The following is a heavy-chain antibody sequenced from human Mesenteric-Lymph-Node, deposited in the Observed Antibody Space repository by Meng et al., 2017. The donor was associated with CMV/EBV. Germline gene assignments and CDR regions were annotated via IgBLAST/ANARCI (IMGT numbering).Heavy chain of an antibody. J-gene: IGHJ4*02. D-gene: IGHD4-23*01. CDR2: INHSGST. Sequence: VQLPEWRGGLLKPSEILSLTCAVYGGSFSGYYWSWIRQPPGKGLEWIGEINHSGSTNYNPSLKSRVTISVDTSKNQFSLKLSSVTAADTAVYYCARHQRWLKSEGGFNYWGQGTLVTVSS. V-gene: IGHV4-34*01. CDR3: ARHQRWLKSEGGFNY. CDR1: GGSFSGYY.